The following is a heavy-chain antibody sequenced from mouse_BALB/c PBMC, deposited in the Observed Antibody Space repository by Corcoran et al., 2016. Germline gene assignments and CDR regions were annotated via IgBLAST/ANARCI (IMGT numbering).Heavy chain of an antibody. V-gene: IGHV1-18*01. J-gene: IGHJ4*01. Sequence: EVLLQQSGPELVKPGASVKIPCKASGYPFTDYNMDWVKQSHGKSLEWMGDINPNNGGTIYNQKFKGKATLTVDKASSTAYMELRSLTSEDTAVYYCARDERDYYAMDYWGQGTSVTVSS. CDR1: GYPFTDYN. CDR2: INPNNGGT. CDR3: ARDERDYYAMDY.